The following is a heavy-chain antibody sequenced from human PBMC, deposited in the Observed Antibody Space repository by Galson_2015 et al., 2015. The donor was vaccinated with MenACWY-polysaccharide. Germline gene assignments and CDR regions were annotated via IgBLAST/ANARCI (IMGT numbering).Heavy chain of an antibody. V-gene: IGHV3-74*01. CDR2: INSDANST. D-gene: IGHD3-10*01. J-gene: IGHJ6*02. CDR3: VGPLGRGGTGAYGMDA. CDR1: GLTFSNNW. Sequence: SLRLSCAASGLTFSNNWIHWVRHAPGKGLVWVSRINSDANSTAYADSVKGRFTISRDNAKNTLYLQMNSLRVEDTAVYYCVGPLGRGGTGAYGMDAWGQGTTVTVSS.